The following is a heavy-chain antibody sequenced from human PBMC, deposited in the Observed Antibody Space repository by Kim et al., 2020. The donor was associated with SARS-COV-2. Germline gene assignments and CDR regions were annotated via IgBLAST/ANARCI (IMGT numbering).Heavy chain of an antibody. D-gene: IGHD5-18*01. CDR1: GGSISSSSYY. Sequence: SETLSLTCTVSGGSISSSSYYWGWIRQPPGKGLEWIGSIYYSGSTYYNPSLKSRVTISVDTSKNQFSLKLSSVTAADTAVYYCARHDVDTAMVMDYWGQG. V-gene: IGHV4-39*01. CDR3: ARHDVDTAMVMDY. J-gene: IGHJ4*02. CDR2: IYYSGST.